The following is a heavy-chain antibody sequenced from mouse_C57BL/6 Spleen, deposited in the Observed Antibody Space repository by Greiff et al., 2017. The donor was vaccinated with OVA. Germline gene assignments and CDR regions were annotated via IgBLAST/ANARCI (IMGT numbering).Heavy chain of an antibody. CDR3: ARSNYDDSLDY. CDR2: IDPSDSET. Sequence: QVQLQQPGAELVRPGSSVKLSCKASGYTFTSYWMHWVKQRPIQGLEWIGNIDPSDSETHYNQKFKDKATLTVDKSTSTVYMQLSSLKSEDSAVYYCARSNYDDSLDYWGQGTTLTVSS. V-gene: IGHV1-52*01. CDR1: GYTFTSYW. D-gene: IGHD1-1*01. J-gene: IGHJ2*01.